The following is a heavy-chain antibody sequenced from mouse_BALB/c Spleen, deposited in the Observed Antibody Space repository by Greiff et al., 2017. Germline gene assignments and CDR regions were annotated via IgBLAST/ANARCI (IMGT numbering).Heavy chain of an antibody. Sequence: VQLQQSGAELAKPGASVKMSCKASGFTFTSYWMHWVKQRPGQGLEWIGYINPSTGYTEYNQKLKDKATLTADNSSSTAYMQLSSLTSEDSAVYYCDSGGYYVSFAPVDYWGQGSALTVSS. D-gene: IGHD2-3*01. V-gene: IGHV1-7*01. CDR3: DSGGYYVSFAPVDY. CDR1: GFTFTSYW. J-gene: IGHJ2*01. CDR2: INPSTGYT.